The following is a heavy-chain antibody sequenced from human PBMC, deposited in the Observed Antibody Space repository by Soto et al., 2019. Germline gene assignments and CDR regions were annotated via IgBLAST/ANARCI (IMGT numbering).Heavy chain of an antibody. Sequence: SETLSLTCTVSGGSISSSSYYWGWIRQPPGKGLEWIGSIYYSGSTYYNPSLKSRVTISVDTSKNQFSLKLSSVTAADTAVYYCARQTHSSSPPDYWGQGTLVTAPQ. D-gene: IGHD6-6*01. CDR3: ARQTHSSSPPDY. J-gene: IGHJ4*02. CDR2: IYYSGST. V-gene: IGHV4-39*01. CDR1: GGSISSSSYY.